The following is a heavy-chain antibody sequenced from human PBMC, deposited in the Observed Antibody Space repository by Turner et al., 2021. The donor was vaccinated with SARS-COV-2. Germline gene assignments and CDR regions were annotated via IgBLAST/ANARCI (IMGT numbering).Heavy chain of an antibody. D-gene: IGHD3-9*01. Sequence: VQLVQSGGEVKKPGASVKVSCKASGYTFTSYGIRWVRQAPGQGLGWRGWISAYNGNKKYAQKRQGRVTMTTDTTTSTAYMELRSLRSDDTAVYYCARGLTIFVRMDVWGQGTTVTVSS. CDR2: ISAYNGNK. CDR3: ARGLTIFVRMDV. CDR1: GYTFTSYG. J-gene: IGHJ6*02. V-gene: IGHV1-18*04.